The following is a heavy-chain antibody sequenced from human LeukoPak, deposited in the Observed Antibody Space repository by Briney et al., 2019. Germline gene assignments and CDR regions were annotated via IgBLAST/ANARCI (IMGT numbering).Heavy chain of an antibody. J-gene: IGHJ4*02. CDR2: INAGNGNT. Sequence: GASVKVSCKASGYTFTSYAMHWVRQAPGQRLEWMGWINAGNGNTKYSQKFQGRATITRDTSASTAYMELSSLRSEDTAVYYCANHFACGSTSCPPFDSWGQGTLVTVSS. CDR3: ANHFACGSTSCPPFDS. D-gene: IGHD2-2*01. CDR1: GYTFTSYA. V-gene: IGHV1-3*01.